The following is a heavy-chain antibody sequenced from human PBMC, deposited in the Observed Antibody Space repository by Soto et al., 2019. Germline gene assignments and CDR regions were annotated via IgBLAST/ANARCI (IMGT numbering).Heavy chain of an antibody. V-gene: IGHV3-21*01. CDR2: ISSSSSYI. Sequence: PGGSLRLSCAASGFTFSSYSMNWVRQAPGKGLEWVSSISSSSSYIYYADSVKGRFTISRDNAKNSLYLQMNSLRAEDTAVYYCARDQEQQLAFEYWGQGTLVTVPS. D-gene: IGHD6-13*01. CDR1: GFTFSSYS. J-gene: IGHJ4*02. CDR3: ARDQEQQLAFEY.